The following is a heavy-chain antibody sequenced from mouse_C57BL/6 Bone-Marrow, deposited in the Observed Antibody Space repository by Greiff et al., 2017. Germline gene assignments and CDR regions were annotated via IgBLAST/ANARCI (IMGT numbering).Heavy chain of an antibody. J-gene: IGHJ3*01. CDR3: ARAGIYYYGSSYLFAY. CDR1: GYSFTGYY. D-gene: IGHD1-1*01. CDR2: IYPYNGVS. Sequence: EVQLQQSGPELVKPGASVKISCKASGYSFTGYYMHWVKQSHGNILDWIGYIYPYNGVSSYNQKFKGKATLTVDKSSSTAYMELRSLTSEDSAVYDCARAGIYYYGSSYLFAYWGQGTLVTVSA. V-gene: IGHV1-31*01.